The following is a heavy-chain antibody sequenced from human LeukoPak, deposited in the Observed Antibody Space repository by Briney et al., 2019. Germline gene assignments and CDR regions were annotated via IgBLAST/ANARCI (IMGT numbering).Heavy chain of an antibody. CDR3: ARDYYGSGSSYY. J-gene: IGHJ4*02. Sequence: GGSLRLSCAASGFTFSSYGMNWVRQPPGKGLEWVSYISNSSSTIYYADSVKGRLTISRDNARNSLFLQMNSLRAEDTAVYYCARDYYGSGSSYYWGQGTLVTVSS. D-gene: IGHD3-10*01. CDR1: GFTFSSYG. V-gene: IGHV3-48*04. CDR2: ISNSSSTI.